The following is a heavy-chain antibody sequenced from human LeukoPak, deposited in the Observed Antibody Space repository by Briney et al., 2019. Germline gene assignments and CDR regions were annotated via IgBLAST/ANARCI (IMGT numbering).Heavy chain of an antibody. J-gene: IGHJ5*02. V-gene: IGHV3-30*02. CDR2: IRYDGSNK. D-gene: IGHD1-26*01. CDR1: GFTFSSYG. CDR3: AKDIIVGATSNWFDP. Sequence: PGGSLRLSCAASGFTFSSYGMHWVRQAPGKGLEWVAFIRYDGSNKYYADSVKGRFTISRDNSKNTLYLQMNSLRAEDTAVYYCAKDIIVGATSNWFDPWGQGTLVTVS.